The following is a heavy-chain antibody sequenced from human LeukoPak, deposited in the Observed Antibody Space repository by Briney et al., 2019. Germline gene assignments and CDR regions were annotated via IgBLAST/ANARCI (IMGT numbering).Heavy chain of an antibody. CDR3: ASSNYYDSSGYYSSLNPPPDY. V-gene: IGHV4-4*07. J-gene: IGHJ4*02. CDR1: GGSISSHY. Sequence: SETLSLTCTVSGGSISSHYWSWIRQPAGKGLEWIGRIYTSGSTNYNPSLKSRVTMSVDTSKNQFSLKLSSVTAADTAVYYCASSNYYDSSGYYSSLNPPPDYWGQGTLVTVSS. D-gene: IGHD3-22*01. CDR2: IYTSGST.